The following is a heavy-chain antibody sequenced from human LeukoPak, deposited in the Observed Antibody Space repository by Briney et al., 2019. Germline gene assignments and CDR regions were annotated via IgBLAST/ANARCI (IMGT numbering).Heavy chain of an antibody. D-gene: IGHD6-19*01. V-gene: IGHV3-9*01. CDR3: AKDSEQWPRKTFDY. CDR2: ISWNSGSI. Sequence: QPGRSLRLSCAASGFTFDDYAMHWVRQAPGKGLEWVSGISWNSGSIGYADSVEGRFTISRDNAKNSLYLQMNSLRAEDTALYYCAKDSEQWPRKTFDYWGQGTLVTVSS. CDR1: GFTFDDYA. J-gene: IGHJ4*02.